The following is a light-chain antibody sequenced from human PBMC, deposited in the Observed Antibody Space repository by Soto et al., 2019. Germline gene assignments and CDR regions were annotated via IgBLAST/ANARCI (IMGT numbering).Light chain of an antibody. V-gene: IGKV1-5*03. J-gene: IGKJ1*01. CDR2: KAS. CDR3: QQYNSYWT. CDR1: QGIRND. Sequence: DIQMPQSPSTLSASVGDRVTITCRASQGIRNDLGWYKQKPGKAPKILIYKASSLESGVPSRFSGSGSGTEFTLTISSLQPEDFATDDCQQYNSYWTGGQGTKVDIK.